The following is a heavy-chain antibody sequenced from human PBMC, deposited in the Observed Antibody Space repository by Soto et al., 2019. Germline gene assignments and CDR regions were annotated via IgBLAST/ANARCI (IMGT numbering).Heavy chain of an antibody. CDR3: ARLRLTGYFDY. CDR1: GFTFSDHY. Sequence: GGSLRLSCVASGFTFSDHYMTWIRQAQGKGLEWLSYISTSSSYTNYADSVKGRFTISRDNAMNSLYLQMNSLRAEDTAVYYCARLRLTGYFDYWGQGTLVTDSS. J-gene: IGHJ4*02. CDR2: ISTSSSYT. V-gene: IGHV3-11*03.